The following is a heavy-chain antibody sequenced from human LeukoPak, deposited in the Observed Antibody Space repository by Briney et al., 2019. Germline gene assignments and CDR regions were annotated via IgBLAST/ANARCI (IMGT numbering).Heavy chain of an antibody. V-gene: IGHV3-53*01. D-gene: IGHD2-15*01. CDR3: ARAIQVGGYFDY. J-gene: IGHJ4*02. CDR1: GFTVSGDY. CDR2: IFGAATT. Sequence: GGSLRLSCAASGFTVSGDYTSWVRQAPGKGLEWVSVIFGAATTYYADSVKGRFTVSRDNSKNTLYLQMNSLRAEDTAVYYCARAIQVGGYFDYWGQGTLVTVST.